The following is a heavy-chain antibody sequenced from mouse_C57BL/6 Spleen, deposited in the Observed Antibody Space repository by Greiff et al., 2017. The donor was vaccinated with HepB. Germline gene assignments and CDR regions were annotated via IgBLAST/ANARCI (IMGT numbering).Heavy chain of an antibody. Sequence: EVKLQESGGGLVQPGGSMKLSCVASGFTFSNYWMNWVRQSPEKGLEWVAQIRLKSDNYATHYAESVKGRFTISRDDSKSSVYLQMNNLRAEDTGIYYCTGVDGYSYYYAMDYWGQGTSVTVSS. CDR2: IRLKSDNYAT. V-gene: IGHV6-3*01. J-gene: IGHJ4*01. CDR3: TGVDGYSYYYAMDY. D-gene: IGHD2-3*01. CDR1: GFTFSNYW.